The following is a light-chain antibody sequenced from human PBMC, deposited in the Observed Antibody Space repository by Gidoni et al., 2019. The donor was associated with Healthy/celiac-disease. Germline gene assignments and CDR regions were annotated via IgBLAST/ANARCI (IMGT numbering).Light chain of an antibody. CDR3: QQSYSLPWT. Sequence: DIQLTQSPSSLSASVRDRVTITCRASQNIINYLNWYQQKPGKAPKLLIYSASSLLSGVPSRFSGRGSGTDFTLTISSLQPEDFATYFCQQSYSLPWTFGQGTKVEIK. CDR2: SAS. J-gene: IGKJ1*01. CDR1: QNIINY. V-gene: IGKV1-39*01.